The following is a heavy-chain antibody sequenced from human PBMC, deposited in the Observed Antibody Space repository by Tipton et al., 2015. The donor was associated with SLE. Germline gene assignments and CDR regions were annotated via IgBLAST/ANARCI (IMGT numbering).Heavy chain of an antibody. J-gene: IGHJ4*02. Sequence: TLSLTCTVSGGSISSSSYYWGWISQPPGKGLEWIGSIYYSGSTYYNPSLKSRVTISVDTSKNQFSQKLSSVTAADTAVYYCARLVVGGGSCYPDYWGQVTLVTVSS. D-gene: IGHD2-15*01. CDR1: GGSISSSSYY. CDR2: IYYSGST. V-gene: IGHV4-39*01. CDR3: ARLVVGGGSCYPDY.